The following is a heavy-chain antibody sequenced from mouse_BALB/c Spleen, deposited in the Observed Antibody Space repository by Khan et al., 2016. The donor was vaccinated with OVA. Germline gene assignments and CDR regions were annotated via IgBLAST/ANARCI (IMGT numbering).Heavy chain of an antibody. J-gene: IGHJ2*01. CDR1: GFTFSSYV. CDR2: ISSGGST. CDR3: EREVYRYDGYYFDY. D-gene: IGHD2-14*01. Sequence: EVELVESGGDLVKPGGSLKLSCAASGFTFSSYVMSWVRQTPEKRLEWVASISSGGSTYYPDSVKGRFTISRDNARNIPYLQMSSLRAEHTAMYCGEREVYRYDGYYFDYWGQGTTLTVSS. V-gene: IGHV5-6-5*01.